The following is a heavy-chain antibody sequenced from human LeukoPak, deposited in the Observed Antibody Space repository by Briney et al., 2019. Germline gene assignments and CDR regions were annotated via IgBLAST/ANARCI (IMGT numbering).Heavy chain of an antibody. CDR1: GFTMSNYW. V-gene: IGHV3-74*01. Sequence: PGGSLRLSCAGSGFTMSNYWMNWVRQAPGEGLVWVSHINPGDGSTTGYADSVKGRFTVSRDNAKNTLYLQMTSLKDGGTAVYYCVRDGMGTAPYDLWGQGTLVTVSS. J-gene: IGHJ4*01. CDR3: VRDGMGTAPYDL. CDR2: INPGDGSTT. D-gene: IGHD2-8*02.